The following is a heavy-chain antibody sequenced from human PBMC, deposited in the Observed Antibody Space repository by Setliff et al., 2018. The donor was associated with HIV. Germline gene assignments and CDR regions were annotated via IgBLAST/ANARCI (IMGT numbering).Heavy chain of an antibody. V-gene: IGHV3-23*01. Sequence: GGSLRLSCAASGFTFDDYGMSWVRQAPGKGLEWVSAISGSGGSTYYADSVRGRFTISRDNSKNTLYLQMNSLRAEDTAVYYCASGDSGYYYDSSGYGAFDIWGQGTMVTVSS. J-gene: IGHJ3*02. D-gene: IGHD3-22*01. CDR3: ASGDSGYYYDSSGYGAFDI. CDR2: ISGSGGST. CDR1: GFTFDDYG.